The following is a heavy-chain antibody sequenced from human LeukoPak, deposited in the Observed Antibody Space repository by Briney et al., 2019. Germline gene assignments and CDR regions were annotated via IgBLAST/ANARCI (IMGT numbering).Heavy chain of an antibody. V-gene: IGHV3-23*01. J-gene: IGHJ4*02. Sequence: GGTLRLSCAASGFTFSRNGMTWVRQAPGKGLEWVSAISGSGGRTYYADSVKGRFTISRDNSKNTLYLQMNSLRAEDTAVYYCAKKLVPDYWGQGTLVTVSS. D-gene: IGHD3-9*01. CDR1: GFTFSRNG. CDR3: AKKLVPDY. CDR2: ISGSGGRT.